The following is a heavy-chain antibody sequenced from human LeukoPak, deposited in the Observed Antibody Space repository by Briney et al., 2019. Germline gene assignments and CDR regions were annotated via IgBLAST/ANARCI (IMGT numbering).Heavy chain of an antibody. D-gene: IGHD1-1*01. CDR2: ISSSGSTI. CDR1: GFTFSDYS. V-gene: IGHV3-11*01. J-gene: IGHJ4*02. Sequence: PGGSLRLSCAASGFTFSDYSMSWIRQAPGKGLEWVSYISSSGSTIYYPDSVKGRFTISRDDSENTLFLEMNSLRAEDTAVYYCAKDSSTTASTWNDYWGQGTLVTVSS. CDR3: AKDSSTTASTWNDY.